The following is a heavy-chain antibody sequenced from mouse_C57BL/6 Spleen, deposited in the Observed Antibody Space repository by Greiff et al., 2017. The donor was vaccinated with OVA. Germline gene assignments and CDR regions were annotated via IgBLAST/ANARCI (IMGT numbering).Heavy chain of an antibody. J-gene: IGHJ2*01. CDR1: GYTLTSYW. V-gene: IGHV1-53*01. D-gene: IGHD1-1*01. Sequence: VQLQQPGPELVKPGASVKLSCKASGYTLTSYWMHWVKQRTGQGLEWIGNINPSNGGTNYNEKFKSKATLTVDKSSSTAYMQRSSLTSEDSAVYYCARSPYGSRSDYWAQGTTLTVSS. CDR3: ARSPYGSRSDY. CDR2: INPSNGGT.